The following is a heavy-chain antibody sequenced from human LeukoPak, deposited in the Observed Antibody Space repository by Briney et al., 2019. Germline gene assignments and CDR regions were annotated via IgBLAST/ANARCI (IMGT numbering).Heavy chain of an antibody. J-gene: IGHJ4*02. CDR3: ARGKRAAPSNYVSSFRYYFDY. CDR2: INPNSGGT. D-gene: IGHD4-11*01. Sequence: ASAKVSCKASGYTFTGYYMHWVRQAPGQGLEWMGWINPNSGGTNYAQKFQGRVTMTRDTSISTAYMELSRLRSDDTAVYYCARGKRAAPSNYVSSFRYYFDYWGQGTLVTVSS. CDR1: GYTFTGYY. V-gene: IGHV1-2*02.